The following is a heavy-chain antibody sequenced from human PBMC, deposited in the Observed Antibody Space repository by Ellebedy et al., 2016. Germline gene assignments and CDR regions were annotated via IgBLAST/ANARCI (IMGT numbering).Heavy chain of an antibody. CDR3: AKTYYYDSSATTEGGAFDI. J-gene: IGHJ3*02. CDR1: GFTFSDYY. Sequence: GESLKISXAASGFTFSDYYMSWIRQAPGKGLEWVSYISSSSSYTNYADSVKGRFTISRDNAKNSLYLQMNSLRAEDTAVYYCAKTYYYDSSATTEGGAFDIWGQGTMVTVSS. D-gene: IGHD3-22*01. CDR2: ISSSSSYT. V-gene: IGHV3-11*06.